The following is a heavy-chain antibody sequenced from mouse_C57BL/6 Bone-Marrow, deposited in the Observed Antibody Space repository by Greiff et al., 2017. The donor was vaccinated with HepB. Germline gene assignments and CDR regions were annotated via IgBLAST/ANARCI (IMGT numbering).Heavy chain of an antibody. CDR3: ARFPSSITTVDY. V-gene: IGHV1-64*01. Sequence: QVQLQQSGAELVKPGASVKLSCKASGYTFTSYWMHWVKQRPGQGLEWIGMIHPNSGSTNYNEKFKSKATLTVDKSSSTAYMQLSSLTSEDSAVYYCARFPSSITTVDYWGQGTTLTVSS. CDR1: GYTFTSYW. D-gene: IGHD1-1*01. J-gene: IGHJ2*01. CDR2: IHPNSGST.